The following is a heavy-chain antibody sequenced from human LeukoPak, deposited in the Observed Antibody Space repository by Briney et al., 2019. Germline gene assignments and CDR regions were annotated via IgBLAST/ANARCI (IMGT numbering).Heavy chain of an antibody. Sequence: PSETLSLTCTVSGGSISSYYWSWIRQPPGKGLEWIGYIYYSGSTNYNPSLKSRVTISVDTSKNQFSLKLSSVTAADTAVYYCARASYYYDSSGYWHFDYWGQGTLVTVSS. CDR3: ARASYYYDSSGYWHFDY. D-gene: IGHD3-22*01. J-gene: IGHJ4*02. CDR1: GGSISSYY. CDR2: IYYSGST. V-gene: IGHV4-59*12.